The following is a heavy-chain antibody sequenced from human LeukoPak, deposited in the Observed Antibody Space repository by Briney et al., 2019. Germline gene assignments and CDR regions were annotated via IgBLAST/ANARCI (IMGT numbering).Heavy chain of an antibody. D-gene: IGHD6-19*01. J-gene: IGHJ4*02. Sequence: GGSLRLSCAASGFTFSDYGMYWVRKAQGKRLVWVSRINREGSSKTYADSVKGRFTISRDNARNTLYLQMISLRIEDAAVYYCAREGREVAGLQYWGQGTLVTVSS. V-gene: IGHV3-74*01. CDR3: AREGREVAGLQY. CDR2: INREGSSK. CDR1: GFTFSDYG.